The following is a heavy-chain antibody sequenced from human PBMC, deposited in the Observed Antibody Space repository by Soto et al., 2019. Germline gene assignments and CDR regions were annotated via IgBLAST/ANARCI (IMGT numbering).Heavy chain of an antibody. CDR1: GFTFSSYA. J-gene: IGHJ4*02. CDR2: ISGSGGST. D-gene: IGHD5-12*01. Sequence: PGGSLRLSCAASGFTFSSYAMSWVRQAPGKGLEWVSAISGSGGSTYYADSVKGRFTISRDNSKNTLYLQMNSLRAEDTAVXYCAXGPPSGYDYTLFDYWGQGTLVTVSS. V-gene: IGHV3-23*01. CDR3: AXGPPSGYDYTLFDY.